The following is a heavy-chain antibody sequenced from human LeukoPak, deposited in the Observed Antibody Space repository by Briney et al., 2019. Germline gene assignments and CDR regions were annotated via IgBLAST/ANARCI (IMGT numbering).Heavy chain of an antibody. V-gene: IGHV3-48*01. D-gene: IGHD3-3*01. CDR1: GFTFSSYS. Sequence: GGSLRLSCAASGFTFSSYSMNWVRQAPGKGLEWVSYISSDSSTIYYADSLKGRFTISRDNAKNSLFLQMNSLRAEDTAVYYCARRAKIRSADYWGQGTLVTVSS. CDR3: ARRAKIRSADY. CDR2: ISSDSSTI. J-gene: IGHJ4*02.